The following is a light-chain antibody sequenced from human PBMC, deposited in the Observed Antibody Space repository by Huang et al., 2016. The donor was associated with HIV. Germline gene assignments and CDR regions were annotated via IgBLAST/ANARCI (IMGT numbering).Light chain of an antibody. Sequence: DIQMTQSPSSLSGSVGDRVTITCRASQSISSYLNWYQQKPGKAPKLLIYAASSLQSGVPSRFSGSCSGTDFTLTISSLQPEDFATYYCQQSYSTLYTFGQGTKLEIK. CDR2: AAS. CDR3: QQSYSTLYT. CDR1: QSISSY. V-gene: IGKV1-39*01. J-gene: IGKJ2*01.